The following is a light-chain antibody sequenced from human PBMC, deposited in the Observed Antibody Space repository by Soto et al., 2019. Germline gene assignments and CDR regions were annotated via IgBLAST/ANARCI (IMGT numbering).Light chain of an antibody. J-gene: IGKJ2*01. CDR1: QTINNY. CDR2: GAS. Sequence: DIQMTQSPSSLSASVGDRGTITCRTSQTINNYLNWYRQKPGKVPEVLIYGASSLQRGVSSRFTGSASRTYFTLTISSLQPEDFATYYCQQVYDFPHTFGQGTKVEV. V-gene: IGKV1-39*01. CDR3: QQVYDFPHT.